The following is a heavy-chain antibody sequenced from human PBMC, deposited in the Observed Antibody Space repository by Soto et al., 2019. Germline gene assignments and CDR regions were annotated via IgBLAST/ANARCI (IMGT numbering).Heavy chain of an antibody. CDR3: ARGDRPGYQAAAGGYFDY. J-gene: IGHJ4*02. CDR2: IWYDGSNK. Sequence: QVQLVESGGGVVQPGRSLRLSCAASGFTFSSYGMHWVRQAPGKGLEWVAVIWYDGSNKYYADSVKGRFTISRDNSKNTLYLQMNSLRAEDTAVYYCARGDRPGYQAAAGGYFDYWGQGTLVTVSS. V-gene: IGHV3-33*01. D-gene: IGHD6-13*01. CDR1: GFTFSSYG.